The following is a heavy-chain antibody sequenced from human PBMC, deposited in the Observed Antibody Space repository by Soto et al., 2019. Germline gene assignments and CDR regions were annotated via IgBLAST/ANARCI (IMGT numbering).Heavy chain of an antibody. Sequence: SETLSLTCTVSGGSISSGGYYWSWIRQHPGKGLEWIGYIYYSRSTYYNPSLKSRVTISVDTSKNQFSLKLSSVTAADKAVYYCARSQNVVVTALNHFDIWGQGTMVTVSS. D-gene: IGHD2-21*02. V-gene: IGHV4-31*03. CDR2: IYYSRST. CDR1: GGSISSGGYY. CDR3: ARSQNVVVTALNHFDI. J-gene: IGHJ3*02.